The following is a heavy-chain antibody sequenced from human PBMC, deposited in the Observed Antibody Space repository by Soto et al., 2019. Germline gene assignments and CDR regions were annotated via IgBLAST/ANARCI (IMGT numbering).Heavy chain of an antibody. CDR1: GDSIRSTNW. Sequence: QVQLQESGPGLVKPSGTLALTCAVSGDSIRSTNWWSWVRQSPGKGLEWIGEIHHSGSTKYNPSLKSRVILSDHKSKNQFSLMLSSVTAADTAVHHCARGEIQQHKDHWGQGTLVTVSS. J-gene: IGHJ4*02. CDR2: IHHSGST. V-gene: IGHV4-4*02. D-gene: IGHD1-26*01. CDR3: ARGEIQQHKDH.